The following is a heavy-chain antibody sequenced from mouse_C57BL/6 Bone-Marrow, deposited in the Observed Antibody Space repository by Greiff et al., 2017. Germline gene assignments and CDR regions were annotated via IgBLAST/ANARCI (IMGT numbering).Heavy chain of an antibody. D-gene: IGHD3-3*01. CDR1: GFNIKDYY. CDR3: ARRGTVDWYFDV. V-gene: IGHV14-2*01. J-gene: IGHJ1*03. Sequence: VQLQQSGAELVKPGASVKLSCTASGFNIKDYYMHWVKQRTEQGLEWIGRIDPEDGETKYAPKFQGKATITADTSSNTAYLQLSSLTSEDTAVYYCARRGTVDWYFDVWGTGTTVTVSS. CDR2: IDPEDGET.